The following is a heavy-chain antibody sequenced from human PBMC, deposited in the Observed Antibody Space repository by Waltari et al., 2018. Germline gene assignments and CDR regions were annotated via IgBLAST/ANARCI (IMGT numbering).Heavy chain of an antibody. CDR2: IYYSGRT. CDR3: ARDPVTIFGVVRY. Sequence: QLQLQESGPGLVKPSETLSLTCTVSGGSISSSSYYWGWIRQPPGKGLEWIGSIYYSGRTYYNPALKSRVTISVDTSKNQFSLKLSSVTAADTAVYYCARDPVTIFGVVRYWGQGTLVTVSS. D-gene: IGHD3-3*01. V-gene: IGHV4-39*07. J-gene: IGHJ4*02. CDR1: GGSISSSSYY.